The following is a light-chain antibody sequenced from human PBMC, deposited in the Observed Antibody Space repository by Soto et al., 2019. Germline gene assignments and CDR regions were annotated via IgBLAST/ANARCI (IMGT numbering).Light chain of an antibody. CDR1: SSDVGGYNY. V-gene: IGLV2-14*01. CDR3: SSYTGSSFFF. Sequence: QSALTQPASVSGSPGQSITISCTGTSSDVGGYNYVSWYQQHPGRAPKLMIYDVSNRPSGVSNRFSGSKSGNTASLTISGLQAEDEAVFYCSSYTGSSFFFLGTGTKVTAL. J-gene: IGLJ1*01. CDR2: DVS.